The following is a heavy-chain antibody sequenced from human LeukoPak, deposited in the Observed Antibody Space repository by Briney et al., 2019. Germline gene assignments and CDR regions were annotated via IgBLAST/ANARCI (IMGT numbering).Heavy chain of an antibody. CDR2: ISSNNGRII. J-gene: IGHJ3*01. Sequence: GGSLRLSCAASGFSFSDYYMTWIRQAPRNGLERLSYISSNNGRIIYYADSVKGRFTISRDNTKNSLFLQMVSLRVEDTAVYYCARYYSDAFDVWGQGTVVTVSP. V-gene: IGHV3-11*04. D-gene: IGHD3-10*01. CDR1: GFSFSDYY. CDR3: ARYYSDAFDV.